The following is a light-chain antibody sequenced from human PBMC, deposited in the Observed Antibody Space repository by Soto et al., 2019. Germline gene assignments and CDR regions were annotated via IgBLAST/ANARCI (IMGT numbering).Light chain of an antibody. Sequence: QSALTQPRSVSGSPGQSVTISCPGTSSDVGGYNYVSWYQQHPDKAPKLMIYDVTKRPSGVPDRFSGSKSGNTASLTISGLQAEDEADYYCCSYAGDYMFVFGTGTKLTVL. J-gene: IGLJ1*01. CDR3: CSYAGDYMFV. V-gene: IGLV2-11*01. CDR1: SSDVGGYNY. CDR2: DVT.